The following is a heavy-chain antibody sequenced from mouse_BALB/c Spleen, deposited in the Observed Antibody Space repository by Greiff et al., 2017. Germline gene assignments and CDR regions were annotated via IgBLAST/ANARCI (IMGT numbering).Heavy chain of an antibody. Sequence: VQLQQSGPELVKPGASVKISCKASGYTFTDYNMHWVKQSHGKSLEWIGYIYPYNGGTGYNQKFKSKATLTVDNSSSTAYMELRSLTSEDSAVYYCATTYDGYSFAYWGQGTLVTVSA. V-gene: IGHV1S29*02. D-gene: IGHD2-3*01. CDR3: ATTYDGYSFAY. J-gene: IGHJ3*01. CDR1: GYTFTDYN. CDR2: IYPYNGGT.